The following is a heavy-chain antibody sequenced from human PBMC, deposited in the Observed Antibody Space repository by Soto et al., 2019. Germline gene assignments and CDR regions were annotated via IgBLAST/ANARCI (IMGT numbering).Heavy chain of an antibody. CDR1: GFTLSSYG. V-gene: IGHV3-33*01. CDR3: ASDRGAAAGTRYYYGMDV. J-gene: IGHJ6*02. CDR2: IWYDGTNK. Sequence: QVQLVESGGGVVQPGRSLRLSCAASGFTLSSYGMHWVRQAPGKGLEWVAVIWYDGTNKYYSDSVKGRFTISRDNYKNTFYPQMNSLRAEDTAVYYCASDRGAAAGTRYYYGMDVWGQGTTVTVSS. D-gene: IGHD6-13*01.